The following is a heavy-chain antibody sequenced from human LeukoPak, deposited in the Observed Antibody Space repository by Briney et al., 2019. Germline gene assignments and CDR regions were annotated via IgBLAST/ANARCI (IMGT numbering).Heavy chain of an antibody. J-gene: IGHJ4*02. CDR3: ARDDCGDTCYPGGY. CDR1: GYTFTKYV. CDR2: INAGNGDT. D-gene: IGHD2-21*01. V-gene: IGHV1-3*01. Sequence: EASVKVSCKASGYTFTKYVVHWVRQAPEQRPEWMGWINAGNGDTKYSQNFQDRVTITRDTSANTAYMELSSLTSEDTALYYCARDDCGDTCYPGGYWGQGTLVTVSS.